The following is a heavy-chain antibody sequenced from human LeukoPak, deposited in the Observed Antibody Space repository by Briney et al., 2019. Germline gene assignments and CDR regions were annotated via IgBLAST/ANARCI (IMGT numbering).Heavy chain of an antibody. CDR3: AREDYCSGGSRYSGYFQH. V-gene: IGHV4-59*01. J-gene: IGHJ1*01. Sequence: PSETLSLTCTVSGGSISSYYWSWVRQPPGKGLEWVGYIYYSGTTNYNPSLKSRVTISVDTSKNQFSLKLSSVTAADTAVYYCAREDYCSGGSRYSGYFQHWGQGNLVPVSS. D-gene: IGHD2-15*01. CDR1: GGSISSYY. CDR2: IYYSGTT.